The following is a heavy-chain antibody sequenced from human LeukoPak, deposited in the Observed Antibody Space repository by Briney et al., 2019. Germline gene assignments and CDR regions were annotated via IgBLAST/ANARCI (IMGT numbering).Heavy chain of an antibody. D-gene: IGHD3-22*01. CDR2: ISSSSSYI. CDR3: VRVKPEYYYDSSGYDY. Sequence: GGSLRLSCAASGCTFSSFSMNWVRQAPGKGLEWVSSISSSSSYIYYADSVKGRFTVSRDNAKNSLFLQMNSLRAEDTALYYCVRVKPEYYYDSSGYDYWGQGTLVTVSS. V-gene: IGHV3-21*01. CDR1: GCTFSSFS. J-gene: IGHJ4*02.